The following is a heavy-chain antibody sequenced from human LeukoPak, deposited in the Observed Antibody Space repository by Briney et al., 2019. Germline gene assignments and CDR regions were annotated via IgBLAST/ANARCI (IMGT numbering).Heavy chain of an antibody. V-gene: IGHV3-48*01. D-gene: IGHD3-9*01. Sequence: GGSLRLSCAASGFTFSSYSMNWVRQAPGKGLEWVSYISTSSSTIYYADSVKGRFTISRDNAKNSLYLQMNSLRAEDTAVYYCTTDPSDYDILTGYPTLPTDAFDIWGQGTMVTVSS. CDR1: GFTFSSYS. CDR3: TTDPSDYDILTGYPTLPTDAFDI. CDR2: ISTSSSTI. J-gene: IGHJ3*02.